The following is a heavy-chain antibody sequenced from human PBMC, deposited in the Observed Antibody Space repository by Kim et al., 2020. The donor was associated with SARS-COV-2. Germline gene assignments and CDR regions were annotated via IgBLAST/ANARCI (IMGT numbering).Heavy chain of an antibody. CDR3: ARGAFEYDFMQAFDV. CDR2: IYRSGTS. CDR1: GGSISTTNW. Sequence: SETLSLTCGVSGGSISTTNWWNWVRQPPGKGLEWIGEIYRSGTSYYNPALRSRVSMSMDQSKNEVSLTIDSVTAADTAIYYCARGAFEYDFMQAFDVWG. V-gene: IGHV4-4*02. J-gene: IGHJ3*01. D-gene: IGHD1-26*01.